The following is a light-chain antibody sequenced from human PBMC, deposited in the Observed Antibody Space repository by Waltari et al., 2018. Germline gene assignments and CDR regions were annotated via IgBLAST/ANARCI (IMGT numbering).Light chain of an antibody. CDR2: LGS. J-gene: IGKJ4*01. CDR3: QQYNNWPLT. CDR1: QSLLQSSGYNY. V-gene: IGKV2-28*01. Sequence: DIVMTQSPLCLPVTPGEPASISCRSSQSLLQSSGYNYLDWYLQKPGQSPQLLIYLGSNRASGVPDRFSGSGSGTEFTLTISSLQSEDFAVYYCQQYNNWPLTFGGGTKVEIK.